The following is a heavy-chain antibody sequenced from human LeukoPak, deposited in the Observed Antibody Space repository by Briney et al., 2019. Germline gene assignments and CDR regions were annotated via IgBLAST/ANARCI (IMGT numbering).Heavy chain of an antibody. CDR1: GGSISSSSYY. CDR2: IYYSGST. V-gene: IGHV4-39*01. Sequence: PSETLSLTCTVSGGSISSSSYYWGWIRQPPGKGLEWIGSIYYSGSTYYNPSLKSRVTISVDTSKNQFSLKLSSVTAADTAVYYCAREVAVAGADYWGQGTLVTVSS. CDR3: AREVAVAGADY. D-gene: IGHD6-19*01. J-gene: IGHJ4*02.